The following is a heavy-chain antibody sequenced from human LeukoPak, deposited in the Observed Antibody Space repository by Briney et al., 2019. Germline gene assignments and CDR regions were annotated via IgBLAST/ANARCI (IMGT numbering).Heavy chain of an antibody. CDR2: IRSRGYGRTT. V-gene: IGHV3-49*04. D-gene: IGHD3-22*01. Sequence: GGSLRLFCTVCGFTFRDYDVSWVRQAPGKGLECIGFIRSRGYGRTTEYVVSVKGKFPISRDDSKSIAYLQMNSLKTEDTAVYYCTRDPYYLDSSGYYHHAFVIWGQGTMVAVSS. CDR1: GFTFRDYD. J-gene: IGHJ3*02. CDR3: TRDPYYLDSSGYYHHAFVI.